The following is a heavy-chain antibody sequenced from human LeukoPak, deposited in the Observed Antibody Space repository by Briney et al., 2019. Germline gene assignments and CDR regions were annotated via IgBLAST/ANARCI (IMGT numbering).Heavy chain of an antibody. V-gene: IGHV3-74*01. CDR2: VNSDGSWT. D-gene: IGHD2-2*01. CDR1: GNYW. Sequence: GVSLRLSCAASGNYWMHWVRQSPGKGLVWVSHVNSDGSWTSNADSVKGRFTISKDNAKNTVYLQMNNLRTEDTAVYYCVSFYETNWGRGTLVTVS. J-gene: IGHJ4*02. CDR3: VSFYETN.